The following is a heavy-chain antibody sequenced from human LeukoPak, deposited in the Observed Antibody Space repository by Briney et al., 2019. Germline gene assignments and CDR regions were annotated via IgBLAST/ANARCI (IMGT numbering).Heavy chain of an antibody. CDR1: GFSFSDYA. CDR3: ARNFLTTSGTMGGY. CDR2: LSSSDNT. V-gene: IGHV3-23*01. D-gene: IGHD6-13*01. Sequence: GGSLRLSCAASGFSFSDYAMSWVRQSPGKGLEWVSGLSSSDNTYYIDSVKGRFTISKDSSNNLYLQMNSLRVEDTAVYYCARNFLTTSGTMGGYWGQGTPVTVSS. J-gene: IGHJ4*02.